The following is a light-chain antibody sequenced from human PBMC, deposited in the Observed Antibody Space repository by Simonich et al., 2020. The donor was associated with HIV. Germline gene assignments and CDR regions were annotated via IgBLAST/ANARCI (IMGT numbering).Light chain of an antibody. CDR1: ALPEKF. CDR3: YSTDSSGNHKGV. J-gene: IGLJ3*02. V-gene: IGLV3-10*01. CDR2: EDN. Sequence: SYELTQPPSVSVSPGQTARITCSGDALPEKFAYWYQQKSGQAPLLVIYEDNKRPSGIPERFSGSSSGTMATLTISGAQVEDEADYYCYSTDSSGNHKGVFGGGTKLTVL.